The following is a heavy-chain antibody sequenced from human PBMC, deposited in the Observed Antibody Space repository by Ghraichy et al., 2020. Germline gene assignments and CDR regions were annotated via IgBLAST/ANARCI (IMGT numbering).Heavy chain of an antibody. CDR3: ARAVESTWHNYGLDV. D-gene: IGHD2/OR15-2a*01. V-gene: IGHV1-18*01. CDR1: GYTFTGYG. Sequence: ASVKVSCKASGYTFTGYGITWVRQAPGQGLEWMGWIGPYSGNTNNARKLQGRVTMTTDTSTTTAYMELRTLRSDDTAVYYCARAVESTWHNYGLDVWGQGTTVTVSS. CDR2: IGPYSGNT. J-gene: IGHJ6*02.